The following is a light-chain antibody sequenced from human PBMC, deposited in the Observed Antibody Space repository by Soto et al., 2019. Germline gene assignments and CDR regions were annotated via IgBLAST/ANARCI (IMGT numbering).Light chain of an antibody. Sequence: DIQMTQSPSSLYASVGDRVTITCRASQGISNYLAWYQQKPWKHPKLLIYAASTLQSEVPSRFSGSGSGTDFPLTISSLQPEDVATYYCQKYNSAPRTFGPGTKLDIK. J-gene: IGKJ3*01. V-gene: IGKV1-27*01. CDR1: QGISNY. CDR2: AAS. CDR3: QKYNSAPRT.